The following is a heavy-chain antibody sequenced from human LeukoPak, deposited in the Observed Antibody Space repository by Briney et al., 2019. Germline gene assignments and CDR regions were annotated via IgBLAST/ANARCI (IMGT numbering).Heavy chain of an antibody. CDR3: ARGGWFGEFPYCMDV. Sequence: GASVKVSCKASGYTFTNYDINWVRQATGQGLEWMGWMNPNSGNTGYGRKFQGRVTITRNTSISTAYMELSSLRSEDTAVYYCARGGWFGEFPYCMDVWGKGTTVTVSS. CDR2: MNPNSGNT. J-gene: IGHJ6*03. D-gene: IGHD3-10*01. V-gene: IGHV1-8*03. CDR1: GYTFTNYD.